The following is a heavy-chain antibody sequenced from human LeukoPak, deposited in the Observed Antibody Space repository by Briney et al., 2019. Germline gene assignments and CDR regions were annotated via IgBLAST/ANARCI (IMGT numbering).Heavy chain of an antibody. CDR1: GFTFKKFA. D-gene: IGHD2-8*01. Sequence: GGSLRVSCAASGFTFKKFAMSWVRQAPGKGPEWVSAIGSSGATTFYADSVKGRCTISRDNSKNTVYLEMNSLRAEDTAIYYCAKVSVGPLSRPTHVALYYGMDVWGQGTTVTVSS. CDR3: AKVSVGPLSRPTHVALYYGMDV. V-gene: IGHV3-23*01. CDR2: IGSSGATT. J-gene: IGHJ6*02.